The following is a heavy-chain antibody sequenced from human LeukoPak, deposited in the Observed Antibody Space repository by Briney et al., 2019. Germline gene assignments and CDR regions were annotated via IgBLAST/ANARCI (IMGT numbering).Heavy chain of an antibody. CDR2: IRVSNGDT. CDR3: ARRVGGTPYFFDF. J-gene: IGHJ4*02. D-gene: IGHD1-26*01. Sequence: ASVKVSCKASGYTFTDYGVTWVRQAPGQGLEWIGWIRVSNGDTDYAQNLQGRVTMTTDTSTSTAYMELRSLRSDDTAVYYCARRVGGTPYFFDFWGQGTLVPVSS. CDR1: GYTFTDYG. V-gene: IGHV1-18*01.